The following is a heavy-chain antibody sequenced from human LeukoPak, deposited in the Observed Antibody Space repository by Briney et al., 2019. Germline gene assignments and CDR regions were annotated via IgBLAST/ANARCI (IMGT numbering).Heavy chain of an antibody. CDR2: ISWDGGST. CDR1: GFTFDDYT. J-gene: IGHJ6*04. V-gene: IGHV3-43*01. D-gene: IGHD1-14*01. Sequence: GGSLRPSCAASGFTFDDYTMHWVRQAPGKGLEWVSLISWDGGSTYYADSVKGRFTISRDNSKNSLYLQMNSLRTEDTALYYCAKETSTGTTMDVWGKGTTVTVSP. CDR3: AKETSTGTTMDV.